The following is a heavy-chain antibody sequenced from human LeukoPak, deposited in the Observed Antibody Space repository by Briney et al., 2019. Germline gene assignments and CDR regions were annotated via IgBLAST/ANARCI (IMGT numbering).Heavy chain of an antibody. D-gene: IGHD6-6*01. CDR2: ISSSGSTI. V-gene: IGHV3-11*04. CDR3: AGGEYSSSSVDY. CDR1: RFTFSDYY. Sequence: PGGSLRPSCAASRFTFSDYYMSWIRQAPGKGLEWISYISSSGSTIYYADSVKGRFTISRDNAKNSLYLQMNSLRAEDTAVYYCAGGEYSSSSVDYWGQGTLVTVSS. J-gene: IGHJ4*02.